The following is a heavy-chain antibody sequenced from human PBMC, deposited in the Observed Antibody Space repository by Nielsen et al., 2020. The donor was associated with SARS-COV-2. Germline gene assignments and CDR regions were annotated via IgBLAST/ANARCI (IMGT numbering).Heavy chain of an antibody. CDR3: AKDIGWESDAFDI. Sequence: SETLSLTCTVSGGSISSGGYYWSWIRQHPGKGLEWIGYIYYSGSTYYNPSLKSRVTISVDTSKNQFSLKLSSVTAADTALYYCAKDIGWESDAFDIWGQGTMVTVSS. V-gene: IGHV4-31*03. D-gene: IGHD1-26*01. CDR1: GGSISSGGYY. CDR2: IYYSGST. J-gene: IGHJ3*02.